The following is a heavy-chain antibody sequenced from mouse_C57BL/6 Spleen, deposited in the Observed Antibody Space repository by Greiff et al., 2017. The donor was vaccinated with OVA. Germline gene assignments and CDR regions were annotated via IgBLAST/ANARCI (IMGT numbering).Heavy chain of an antibody. J-gene: IGHJ2*01. D-gene: IGHD1-1*01. CDR3: TRGTTVVAPFDY. V-gene: IGHV14-4*01. CDR2: IDPENGDT. CDR1: GFNIKDDY. Sequence: VQLKQSGAELVRPGASVKLSCTASGFNIKDDYMHWVKQRPEQGLEWIGWIDPENGDTEYASKFQGKATITADTSSNTAYLQLSSLTSEDTAVYYCTRGTTVVAPFDYWGQGTTLTVSS.